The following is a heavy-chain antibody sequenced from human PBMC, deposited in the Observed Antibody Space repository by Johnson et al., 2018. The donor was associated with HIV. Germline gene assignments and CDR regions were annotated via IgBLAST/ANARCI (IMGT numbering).Heavy chain of an antibody. Sequence: VQLVESGGGLVQPGGSLRLSCAVSGFTFDDYAMSWVRQAPGKGLEWVAGINWNGGSTGYADYVKGRFTISRDNAKYSLYLQMNSLRAEDTALYYCARGIVGATYAFDIWGQGTMVTVSS. V-gene: IGHV3-20*04. CDR1: GFTFDDYA. D-gene: IGHD1-26*01. J-gene: IGHJ3*02. CDR3: ARGIVGATYAFDI. CDR2: INWNGGST.